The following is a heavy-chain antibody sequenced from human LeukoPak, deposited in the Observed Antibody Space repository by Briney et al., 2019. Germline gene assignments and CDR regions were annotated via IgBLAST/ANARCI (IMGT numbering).Heavy chain of an antibody. CDR2: INPNNGNL. CDR3: ARSDHNSWNAFDI. Sequence: ASVKVSCKASGYTFGSDDINWVRQVTGQGLEWMGWINPNNGNLGYAQKFQGRVTITRNTPISTAYMELSSLTSEDTAVYYCARSDHNSWNAFDIWGQGTMVTVSS. V-gene: IGHV1-8*03. D-gene: IGHD1-26*01. CDR1: GYTFGSDD. J-gene: IGHJ3*02.